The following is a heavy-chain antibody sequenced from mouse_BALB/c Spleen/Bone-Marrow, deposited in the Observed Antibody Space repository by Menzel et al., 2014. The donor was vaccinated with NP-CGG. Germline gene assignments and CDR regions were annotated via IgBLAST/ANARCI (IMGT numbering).Heavy chain of an antibody. CDR1: GFTFTDYY. Sequence: EVKLMESGGGSVQPGGSLRLSCATSGFTFTDYYMSWVRQPPGEALEWLGFIRNKANGYTTEYSASVKGRFTISRDNSQRILYLQMNTLRAEDSATYYCARDENVGIYWYFDVWGAGTTVIVSS. J-gene: IGHJ1*01. V-gene: IGHV7-3*02. CDR3: ARDENVGIYWYFDV. CDR2: IRNKANGYTT.